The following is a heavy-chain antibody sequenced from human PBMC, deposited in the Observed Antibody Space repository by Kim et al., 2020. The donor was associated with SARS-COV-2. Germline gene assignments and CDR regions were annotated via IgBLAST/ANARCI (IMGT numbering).Heavy chain of an antibody. V-gene: IGHV4-59*08. J-gene: IGHJ6*02. CDR3: ARLQLDRGYYYGMDV. D-gene: IGHD6-13*01. Sequence: PALKSRVTISVDTSKNQFSLKLSSVTAADTAVYYCARLQLDRGYYYGMDVWGQGTTVTVSS.